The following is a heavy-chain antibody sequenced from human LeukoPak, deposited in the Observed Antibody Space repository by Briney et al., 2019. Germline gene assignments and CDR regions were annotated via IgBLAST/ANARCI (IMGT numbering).Heavy chain of an antibody. CDR2: IYYSGST. V-gene: IGHV4-59*12. J-gene: IGHJ4*02. D-gene: IGHD5-18*01. Sequence: SETLSLTCTVSGGSISSYYWSWIRQPPGKGLEWIGYIYYSGSTNYNPSLKSRVTISVDTSKNQFSLKLSSVTAADTAVYYCARESRGYSYIDYWGQGTLVTVSS. CDR3: ARESRGYSYIDY. CDR1: GGSISSYY.